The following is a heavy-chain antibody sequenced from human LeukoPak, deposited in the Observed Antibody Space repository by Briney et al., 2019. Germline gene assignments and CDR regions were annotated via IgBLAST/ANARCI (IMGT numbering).Heavy chain of an antibody. J-gene: IGHJ4*02. D-gene: IGHD1-26*01. Sequence: QPGRSLRLSCAASGFTFSSYAMHWVRQAPGKGLEWVSTISGGGGSTYYADSVKGRFTISRDNSKNTLYLQVNSLRAEDTAVYYCAKGGKWDVTPFDYWGQGTLVTVSS. CDR1: GFTFSSYA. V-gene: IGHV3-23*01. CDR2: ISGGGGST. CDR3: AKGGKWDVTPFDY.